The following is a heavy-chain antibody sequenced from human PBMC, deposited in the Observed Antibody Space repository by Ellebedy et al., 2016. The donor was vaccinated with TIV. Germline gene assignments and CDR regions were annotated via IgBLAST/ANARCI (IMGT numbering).Heavy chain of an antibody. D-gene: IGHD1-26*01. V-gene: IGHV1-2*02. CDR1: GYTFTGYY. Sequence: ASVKVSCKASGYTFTGYYMHWVRQAPGQGLEWVGWINPNSGGTNYAQKFQGRVTMTRDTSISTAYMELSRLRSEDTAVFYCARDGSYYDSAFWGQGTLVIVSS. CDR3: ARDGSYYDSAF. CDR2: INPNSGGT. J-gene: IGHJ4*02.